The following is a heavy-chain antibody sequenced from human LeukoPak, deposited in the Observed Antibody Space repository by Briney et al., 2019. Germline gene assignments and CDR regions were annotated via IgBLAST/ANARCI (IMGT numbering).Heavy chain of an antibody. Sequence: QPGRSLRLSCAASGFTFSSYGMHWVRQAPGKGLEWVAVIWYDGSNKYYADSVKGRFTISRDNSKNTLYLQMNSLRAEDTAVYYCTGEAPYYDFWSGYAEAFDYWGQGTLVTVSS. V-gene: IGHV3-33*01. D-gene: IGHD3-3*01. J-gene: IGHJ4*02. CDR1: GFTFSSYG. CDR2: IWYDGSNK. CDR3: TGEAPYYDFWSGYAEAFDY.